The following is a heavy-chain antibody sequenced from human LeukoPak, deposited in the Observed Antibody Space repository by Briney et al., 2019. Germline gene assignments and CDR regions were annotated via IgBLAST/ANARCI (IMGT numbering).Heavy chain of an antibody. CDR1: GGTFSSYA. D-gene: IGHD2-2*01. J-gene: IGHJ4*02. Sequence: ASVKVSCKASGGTFSSYAISWVRQAPGQGLEWMGWISAYNGNTNYAQKLQGRVTMTTDTSTSTAYMELRSLRSDDTAVYYCAATGYCSSTSCSTPWFDYWGQGTLVTVSS. CDR3: AATGYCSSTSCSTPWFDY. V-gene: IGHV1-18*01. CDR2: ISAYNGNT.